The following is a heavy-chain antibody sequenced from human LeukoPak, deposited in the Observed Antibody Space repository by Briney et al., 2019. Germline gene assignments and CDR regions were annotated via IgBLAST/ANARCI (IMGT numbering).Heavy chain of an antibody. CDR3: ARLPTSWFDP. J-gene: IGHJ5*02. Sequence: SETLSLTCTVSGGSISSSYWSWIRQPPGKGLEWIGYIYYSGITNYNPSLKTRVTISVDTSKNQFSLKLSSVTAADTAVYYCARLPTSWFDPWGQGTLVTVPS. CDR1: GGSISSSY. V-gene: IGHV4-59*08. CDR2: IYYSGIT.